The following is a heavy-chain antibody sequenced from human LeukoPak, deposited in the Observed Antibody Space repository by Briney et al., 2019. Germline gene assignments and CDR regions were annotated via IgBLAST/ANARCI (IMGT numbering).Heavy chain of an antibody. CDR2: IYYSGST. CDR1: GGSFSGYS. J-gene: IGHJ4*02. D-gene: IGHD1-26*01. CDR3: ARRGEVGASLDY. V-gene: IGHV4-59*08. Sequence: SETLSLTCAVYGGSFSGYSWSWIRQPPGKGLEWIGYIYYSGSTNYNPSLKSRVTISVDTSKNQFSLKLSSVTAADTAVYYCARRGEVGASLDYWGQGTLVTVSS.